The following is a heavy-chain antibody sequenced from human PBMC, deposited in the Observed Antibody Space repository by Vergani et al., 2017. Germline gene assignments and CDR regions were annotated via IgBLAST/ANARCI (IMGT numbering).Heavy chain of an antibody. J-gene: IGHJ4*02. D-gene: IGHD2-2*01. CDR2: INPNSGGT. CDR3: ARGLYLPAAIFYYFDY. CDR1: GYTFTGYY. Sequence: QVQLVQSGAEVKKPGASVKVSCKASGYTFTGYYMHWVRQAPGQGLEWMGWINPNSGGTNYAQKVQGRVTMTRDTSISTAYMELSRLRSDDTAVYYCARGLYLPAAIFYYFDYWGQGTLVTVSS. V-gene: IGHV1-2*02.